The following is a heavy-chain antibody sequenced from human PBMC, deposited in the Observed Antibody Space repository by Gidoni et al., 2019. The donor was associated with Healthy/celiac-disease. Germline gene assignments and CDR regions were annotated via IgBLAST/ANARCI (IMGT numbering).Heavy chain of an antibody. D-gene: IGHD3-22*01. J-gene: IGHJ4*02. CDR2: IYDSGST. CDR3: ARHRDYYGRSGYYPGVFDY. V-gene: IGHV4-39*01. Sequence: QLQLQESCPGLVKPSETLSLTCHVSGGPISSRSYYWGWIRQPPGKGLEWIGRIYDSGSTYYNPSLKSRVTISVDTAKNQFSLKLSAVTAADTAVYYCARHRDYYGRSGYYPGVFDYWGQGTLVTVSS. CDR1: GGPISSRSYY.